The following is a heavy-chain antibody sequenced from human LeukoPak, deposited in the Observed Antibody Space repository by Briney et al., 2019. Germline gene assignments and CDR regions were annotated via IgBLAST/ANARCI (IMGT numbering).Heavy chain of an antibody. J-gene: IGHJ4*02. CDR2: ISSSSSTI. Sequence: GGSLRLSCAASGFTFSSYSMNWVRQAPGKGLEWVSYISSSSSTIYYADSVKGRFTISRDNAKNSLYLQMNSLRAEDTAVYYCARGDYGDPYWGQGTLVTVSS. CDR3: ARGDYGDPY. V-gene: IGHV3-48*04. D-gene: IGHD4-17*01. CDR1: GFTFSSYS.